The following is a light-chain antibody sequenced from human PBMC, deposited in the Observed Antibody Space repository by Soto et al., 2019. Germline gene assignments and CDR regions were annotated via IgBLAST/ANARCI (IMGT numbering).Light chain of an antibody. CDR2: GAS. CDR1: QSVSSSC. J-gene: IGKJ5*01. Sequence: EIALTQSPGTLSLSPGERATLSCRASQSVSSSCLAWYQQKAGQAPSLLIYGASNRATGIPARFSGSGSGTDFTLTISSLEPEDFAVYYCQQRSNWPPITFGQGTRLEIK. CDR3: QQRSNWPPIT. V-gene: IGKV3-11*01.